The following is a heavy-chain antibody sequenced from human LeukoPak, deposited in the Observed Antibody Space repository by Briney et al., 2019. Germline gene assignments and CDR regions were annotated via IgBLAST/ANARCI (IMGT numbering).Heavy chain of an antibody. J-gene: IGHJ4*02. V-gene: IGHV4-59*01. CDR2: IYYSGST. CDR3: AREGVGDGYNFDY. Sequence: PSETLSLTCTVYGGSISSYYWSWLRQPPGKGLEGIGYIYYSGSTNYNPSLKSRVTISVDTSKNQFSLKLSSVTAADTAVYYCAREGVGDGYNFDYWGQGTLVTVSS. CDR1: GGSISSYY. D-gene: IGHD5-24*01.